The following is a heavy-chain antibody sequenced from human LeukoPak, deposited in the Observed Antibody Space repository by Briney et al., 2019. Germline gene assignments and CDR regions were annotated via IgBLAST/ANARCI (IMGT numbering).Heavy chain of an antibody. D-gene: IGHD5-18*01. CDR3: AVSGYSYGPGLDY. J-gene: IGHJ4*02. Sequence: QPGGSLRLSCAASGFTFSSYLMHWVRQAPGKGLVWVSRINSDGSSTSYADSVKGRFTISRDNAKNTLYLQMNSLRAEDTAVYYCAVSGYSYGPGLDYWGEGTLGTVSS. CDR1: GFTFSSYL. CDR2: INSDGSST. V-gene: IGHV3-74*01.